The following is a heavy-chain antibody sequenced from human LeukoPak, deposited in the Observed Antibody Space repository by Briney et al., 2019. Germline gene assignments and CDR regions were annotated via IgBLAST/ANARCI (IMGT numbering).Heavy chain of an antibody. J-gene: IGHJ4*02. D-gene: IGHD3-22*01. Sequence: QLGGSLRLSCAASGFTFSSYAMSWVRQAPGKGLEWVSFISPSGDRTSNADSVEGRFTISRDNTRNTLYLQMNSLRDEDTGVYYCAIMHGYYDGSGFWVQWGQGTLVTVSS. CDR2: ISPSGDRT. CDR1: GFTFSSYA. CDR3: AIMHGYYDGSGFWVQ. V-gene: IGHV3-23*01.